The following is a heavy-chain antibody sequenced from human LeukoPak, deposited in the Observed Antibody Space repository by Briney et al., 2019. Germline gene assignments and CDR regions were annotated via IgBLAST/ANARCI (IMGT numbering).Heavy chain of an antibody. CDR1: GDSVSSNSAA. Sequence: SQTLSLTCDISGDSVSSNSAAWNWIRQSPLRGLEWLGRTYYRSKWYNDYAVSVKSRITINPDTSKNQFSLQVNSVTPEDTAVYYCARGTRYSSGWTFDYWGQGTLVTVSS. CDR3: ARGTRYSSGWTFDY. V-gene: IGHV6-1*01. D-gene: IGHD6-19*01. CDR2: TYYRSKWYN. J-gene: IGHJ4*02.